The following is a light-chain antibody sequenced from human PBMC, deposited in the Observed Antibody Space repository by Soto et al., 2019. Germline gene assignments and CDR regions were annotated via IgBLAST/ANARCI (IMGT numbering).Light chain of an antibody. V-gene: IGKV3-15*01. CDR3: QQYHHWPPIT. CDR1: QSVSSN. CDR2: RAS. J-gene: IGKJ5*01. Sequence: EIVMTQSPATLSVSPGERATLSCRASQSVSSNLAWYQQKPGQAPRLLIFRASTRATGIPARFSGSGSGTEFTLTISSLQSEDIAVYYCQQYHHWPPITFGQGTRLEIK.